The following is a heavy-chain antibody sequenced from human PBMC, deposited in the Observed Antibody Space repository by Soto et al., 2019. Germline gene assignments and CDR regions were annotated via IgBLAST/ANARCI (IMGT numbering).Heavy chain of an antibody. V-gene: IGHV1-69*13. CDR1: GGTFSSYA. Sequence: SVKVSCKASGGTFSSYAISWVRQAPGQGLEWMGGIIPIFGTANYAQKFQGRVTITADESTSTAYMELSSLRSEDTAVYYCARDVDYDSSGYTNWFDPWGQGTLVTVSS. CDR2: IIPIFGTA. J-gene: IGHJ5*02. CDR3: ARDVDYDSSGYTNWFDP. D-gene: IGHD3-22*01.